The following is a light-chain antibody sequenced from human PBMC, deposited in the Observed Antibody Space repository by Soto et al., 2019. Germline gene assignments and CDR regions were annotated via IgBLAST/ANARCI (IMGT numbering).Light chain of an antibody. CDR2: DVF. Sequence: DLQMTQSPSSLSASVGDRVTITCQASQDISNYLNWYQQKPGKAPKLLIYDVFNLETGVPSRFSGSGSGTDFTFTISSLQPEDIATYYCQQYDNVRAFTFGGGTKVEIK. J-gene: IGKJ4*01. CDR1: QDISNY. V-gene: IGKV1-33*01. CDR3: QQYDNVRAFT.